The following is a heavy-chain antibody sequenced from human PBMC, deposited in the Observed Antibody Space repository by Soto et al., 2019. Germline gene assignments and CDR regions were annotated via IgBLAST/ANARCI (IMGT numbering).Heavy chain of an antibody. CDR2: IKQDGSEK. D-gene: IGHD2-2*01. Sequence: GGSLRLSCVVSGFTFSSYWMNWVRQAPGKGLEWVANIKQDGSEKYYVDSAKGRFTISRDNAKNSLYLQMNSLSAEDTAIYYCGRCSSTSCHLGADYWGQGTLVTVSS. CDR1: GFTFSSYW. V-gene: IGHV3-7*01. J-gene: IGHJ4*02. CDR3: GRCSSTSCHLGADY.